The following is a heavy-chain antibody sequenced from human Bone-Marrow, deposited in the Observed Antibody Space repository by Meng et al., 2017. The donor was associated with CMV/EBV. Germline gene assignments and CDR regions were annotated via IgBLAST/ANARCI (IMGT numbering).Heavy chain of an antibody. CDR1: GFTFSSYE. CDR2: IRSKAYGGTT. D-gene: IGHD2-2*01. CDR3: TRDSTASFDY. Sequence: GESLKISCAASGFTFSSYEMNWVRQAPGKGLEWVGFIRSKAYGGTTEYAASVKGRFTISRDDSKSIAYLQMNSLKTEDTAVYYCTRDSTASFDYWGQGTLVTVSS. J-gene: IGHJ4*02. V-gene: IGHV3-49*04.